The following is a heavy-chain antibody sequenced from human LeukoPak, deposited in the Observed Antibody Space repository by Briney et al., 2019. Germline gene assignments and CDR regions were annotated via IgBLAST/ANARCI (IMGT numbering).Heavy chain of an antibody. D-gene: IGHD1-14*01. CDR1: GFNVSDYY. V-gene: IGHV3-11*06. CDR2: ISSSSSYT. Sequence: KPGGSLRLSCAASGFNVSDYYMSWIRQAPGKGLEWVSYISSSSSYTNYADSVKGRCTISRDNAKNSLYLQMNSLRAEDTAVYYCARGGSRKWFDPGAREPWSPSPQ. J-gene: IGHJ5*02. CDR3: ARGGSRKWFDP.